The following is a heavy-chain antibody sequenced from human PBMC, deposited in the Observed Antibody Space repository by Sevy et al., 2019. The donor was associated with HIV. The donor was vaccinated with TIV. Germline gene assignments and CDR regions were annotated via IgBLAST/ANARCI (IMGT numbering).Heavy chain of an antibody. V-gene: IGHV3-30-3*01. CDR2: ISHDGNYK. CDR1: GFTFSNYD. Sequence: GGSLRLSCAASGFTFSNYDMHWDRQAPGKGLEWVAVISHDGNYKNYEDSVKVRFTISRDDFKNTLYLQMSSLRPEDTAAYFCARLFSCGGDCYYLDYWGQGALVTVSS. J-gene: IGHJ4*02. CDR3: ARLFSCGGDCYYLDY. D-gene: IGHD2-21*02.